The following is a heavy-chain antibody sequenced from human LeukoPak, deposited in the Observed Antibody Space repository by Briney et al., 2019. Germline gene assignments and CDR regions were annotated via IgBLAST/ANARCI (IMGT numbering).Heavy chain of an antibody. CDR3: AASFLRFSPDFDY. J-gene: IGHJ4*02. D-gene: IGHD3-3*01. CDR1: AYTLSELS. CDR2: LDPNDGET. V-gene: IGHV1-24*01. Sequence: ASVKVSCKVSAYTLSELSIHWVRQAPGKGLEWVGGLDPNDGETIYAQKFQGRVIMTEDTATDTAYMELSSLRSEDTAVSYCAASFLRFSPDFDYWGQGTLVTVSS.